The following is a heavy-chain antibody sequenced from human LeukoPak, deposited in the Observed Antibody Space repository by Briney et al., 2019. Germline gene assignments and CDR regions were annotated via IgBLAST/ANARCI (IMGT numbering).Heavy chain of an antibody. D-gene: IGHD4-17*01. J-gene: IGHJ4*02. CDR3: ARDSGPYYGDYDRCLDY. CDR2: INPNSGGT. CDR1: GYTFTGYY. Sequence: GASVKVSCKASGYTFTGYYMHWVRQAPGQGLEWMGRINPNSGGTNYAQKFQGRVTMTRDTSISTAYMELSRLRSDDTAVYYCARDSGPYYGDYDRCLDYWGRGTLVTVSS. V-gene: IGHV1-2*02.